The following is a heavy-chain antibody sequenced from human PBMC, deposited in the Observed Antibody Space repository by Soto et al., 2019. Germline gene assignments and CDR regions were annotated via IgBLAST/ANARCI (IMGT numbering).Heavy chain of an antibody. CDR1: GFAFSSYS. Sequence: EVQLVESGGGLVKPGGSLRLSCAASGFAFSSYSMNWVRQAPGKGLEWVSSICSSSSYKYYADSVKGRFTISRDNAKNSLYLQMNSLRAEDTALYYCARDARYFDWLLSDGGDAFDIWGQGTMVTVSS. CDR3: ARDARYFDWLLSDGGDAFDI. CDR2: ICSSSSYK. V-gene: IGHV3-21*01. J-gene: IGHJ3*02. D-gene: IGHD3-9*01.